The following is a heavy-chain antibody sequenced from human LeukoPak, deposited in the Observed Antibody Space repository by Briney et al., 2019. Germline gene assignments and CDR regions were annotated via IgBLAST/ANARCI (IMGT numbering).Heavy chain of an antibody. D-gene: IGHD6-13*01. CDR3: ARDWYRSFDY. J-gene: IGHJ4*02. V-gene: IGHV3-7*01. CDR1: GFTFSTYW. CDR2: IKEDGSDK. Sequence: GGPLRLSCAASGFTFSTYWMSWVRQAPGKGPEWVANIKEDGSDKYYVDSVKGRFTISKDNAKNSLYLQMNSLRAEDTAVYYCARDWYRSFDYRGQGTLVTVSS.